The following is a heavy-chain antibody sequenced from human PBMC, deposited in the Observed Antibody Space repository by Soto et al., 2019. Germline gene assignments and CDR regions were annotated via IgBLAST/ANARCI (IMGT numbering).Heavy chain of an antibody. D-gene: IGHD1-26*01. Sequence: EAQLVESGGGLVEPGGSLRLSCAASGFGFRSYSMNWVRQAPGQGLEWISYISSTSNATYYADSVKGRFTITRDNAKNSLHLQMYSLRDEDTAVYYCAKDLPLARWVGGIDGWGQGTTVTVSS. CDR2: ISSTSNAT. CDR3: AKDLPLARWVGGIDG. J-gene: IGHJ6*02. CDR1: GFGFRSYS. V-gene: IGHV3-48*02.